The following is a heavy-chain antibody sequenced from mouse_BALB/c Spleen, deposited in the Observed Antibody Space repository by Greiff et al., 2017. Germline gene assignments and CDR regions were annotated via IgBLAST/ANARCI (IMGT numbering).Heavy chain of an antibody. CDR2: IYPGNSDT. Sequence: VQLQQSGTVLARPGASVKMSCKASGYSFTSYWMHWVKQRPGQGLEWIGAIYPGNSDTSYNQKFKGKAKLTAVTSASTAYMELSSLTNEDSAVYYCTRKYDYDGGFAYWGQGTLVTVSA. CDR1: GYSFTSYW. D-gene: IGHD2-4*01. CDR3: TRKYDYDGGFAY. V-gene: IGHV1-5*01. J-gene: IGHJ3*01.